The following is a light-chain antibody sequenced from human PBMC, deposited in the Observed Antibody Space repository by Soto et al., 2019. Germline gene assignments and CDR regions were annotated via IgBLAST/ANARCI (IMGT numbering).Light chain of an antibody. CDR1: QSISNL. Sequence: DIQMTQSPSTLSASVGDRVTITCRASQSISNLLAWYQQKPGKAPYLLIYKASSLESGVPSRFSGSASGTEFTLTISSLQPDDFASYYCHQYYSYQWTFGQGTKVEIK. CDR3: HQYYSYQWT. V-gene: IGKV1-5*03. CDR2: KAS. J-gene: IGKJ1*01.